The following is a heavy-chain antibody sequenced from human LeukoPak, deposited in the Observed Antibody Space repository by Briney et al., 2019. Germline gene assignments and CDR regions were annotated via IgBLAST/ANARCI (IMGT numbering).Heavy chain of an antibody. CDR3: ARLYSSGWRYFDY. CDR1: GFTFSSYS. J-gene: IGHJ4*02. Sequence: GSLPLSCAASGFTFSSYSMNWVRQAPGKGLEWVSSISSSSSYIYYADSVKGRFTISRDNAKNSLYLQMNSLRAEDTAVYYCARLYSSGWRYFDYWGQGTLVTVSS. V-gene: IGHV3-21*01. CDR2: ISSSSSYI. D-gene: IGHD6-19*01.